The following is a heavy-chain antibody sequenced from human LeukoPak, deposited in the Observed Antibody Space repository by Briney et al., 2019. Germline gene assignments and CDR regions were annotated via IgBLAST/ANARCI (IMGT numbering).Heavy chain of an antibody. CDR3: ARALSPQRRKAYDMDV. CDR2: ISYDGSNK. J-gene: IGHJ6*02. D-gene: IGHD1-1*01. Sequence: GGSLRLSCAASGFTFSSYGMHWVRQAPGKGLEWVAVISYDGSNKYYADSVKGRFTISRDNSKNTLYLQMNSLRAEDTAVYYCARALSPQRRKAYDMDVWGQGTTVTVSS. CDR1: GFTFSSYG. V-gene: IGHV3-30*03.